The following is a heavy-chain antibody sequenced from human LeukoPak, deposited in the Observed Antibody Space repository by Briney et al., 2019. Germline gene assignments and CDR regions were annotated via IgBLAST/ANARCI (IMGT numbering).Heavy chain of an antibody. Sequence: GGSLRLSCAASGFTFCNYAMSWVRQVPGKGLEWVSGINWSGGSTGYADPLRGRFTISRDNAKNSLYLQMDSLRAEDTALYYCARAPITSPFYFDYWGQGTLVNVSS. CDR3: ARAPITSPFYFDY. CDR1: GFTFCNYA. J-gene: IGHJ4*02. V-gene: IGHV3-20*04. D-gene: IGHD2-2*01. CDR2: INWSGGST.